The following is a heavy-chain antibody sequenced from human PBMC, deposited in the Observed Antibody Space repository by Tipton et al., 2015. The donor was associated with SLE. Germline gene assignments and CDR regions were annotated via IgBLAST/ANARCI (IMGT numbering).Heavy chain of an antibody. CDR1: GGSISSSPYY. CDR3: ARGLSSSWYDTKYYYMDV. V-gene: IGHV4-39*07. CDR2: VYYTGNT. Sequence: TLSLTCAVYGGSISSSPYYWGWVRQPPGKGLEWIGSVYYTGNTYYNPSLKSRVTISVDTSKNQFSLKLSSVTAADTAVYYCARGLSSSWYDTKYYYMDVWGKGTTVTVSS. J-gene: IGHJ6*03. D-gene: IGHD6-13*01.